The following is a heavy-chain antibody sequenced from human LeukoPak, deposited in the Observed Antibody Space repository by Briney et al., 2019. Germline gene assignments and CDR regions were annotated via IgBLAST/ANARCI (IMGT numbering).Heavy chain of an antibody. CDR3: ARGGGSFLDY. V-gene: IGHV4-34*01. J-gene: IGHJ4*02. CDR2: INHSGRT. Sequence: SETLSLTCSVSGGSIGSFYWTWIRQPPGRGLEWIGEINHSGRTNSNPSLMSRATLSIDMSKNQFSLRLTSVTAADTAVYYCARGGGSFLDYWGQGALVTVSS. D-gene: IGHD2-15*01. CDR1: GGSIGSFY.